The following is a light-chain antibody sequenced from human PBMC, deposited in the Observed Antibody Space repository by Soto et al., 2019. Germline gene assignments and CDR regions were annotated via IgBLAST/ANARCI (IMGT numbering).Light chain of an antibody. J-gene: IGLJ1*01. CDR1: SSNIGINF. CDR2: MNN. Sequence: QSVLTQPPSASGAPGQRVTISCSGSSSNIGINFVYWYQQLPGTAPKLLISMNNQRPSGVPDRFSGSKSGTSASLAISGLRSEDEADYYCSSFTSRFTFNYIFGTGTKVTVL. CDR3: SSFTSRFTFNYI. V-gene: IGLV1-47*01.